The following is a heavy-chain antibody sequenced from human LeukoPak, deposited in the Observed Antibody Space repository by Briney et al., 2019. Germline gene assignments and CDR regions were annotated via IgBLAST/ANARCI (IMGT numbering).Heavy chain of an antibody. D-gene: IGHD2-2*02. V-gene: IGHV4-38-2*01. CDR3: ASTPDAPYCSSTSCYTFRFDP. Sequence: SETLSLTCAVSGYSISSGYYCGWIRQPPGKGLEWIGSIYHSGSTYYNPSLKSRVTISVDTSKNQFSLKLSSVTAADTAVYYCASTPDAPYCSSTSCYTFRFDPWGQGTLVTVSS. CDR1: GYSISSGYY. CDR2: IYHSGST. J-gene: IGHJ5*02.